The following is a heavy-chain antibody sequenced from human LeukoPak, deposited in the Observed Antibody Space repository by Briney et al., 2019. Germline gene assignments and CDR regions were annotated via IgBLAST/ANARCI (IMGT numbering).Heavy chain of an antibody. Sequence: SVKVSCKASGGTFSSYGISWVRQAPGQGLEWMGRIIPILDITNNAQKFQGRLTITADKSTSTAYMELSSLRSEDTAVYYCARCHYVIFSGAWFDPWGQGTLVTVSS. CDR1: GGTFSSYG. CDR3: ARCHYVIFSGAWFDP. D-gene: IGHD3-9*01. J-gene: IGHJ5*02. CDR2: IIPILDIT. V-gene: IGHV1-69*04.